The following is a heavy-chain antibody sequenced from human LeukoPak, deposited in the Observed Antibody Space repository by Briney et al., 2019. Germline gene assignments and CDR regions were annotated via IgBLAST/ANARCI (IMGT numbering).Heavy chain of an antibody. CDR1: GSTFSSYW. D-gene: IGHD1-26*01. CDR3: ARDLVGELPDY. Sequence: GGSLRLSCAASGSTFSSYWMSWVRQAPGKGLEWVANIKQDGSEKYYVDSVKGRFTISRDNAKNSLYLQMNSLRAEDTAVYYCARDLVGELPDYWGQGTLVTVSS. CDR2: IKQDGSEK. V-gene: IGHV3-7*03. J-gene: IGHJ4*02.